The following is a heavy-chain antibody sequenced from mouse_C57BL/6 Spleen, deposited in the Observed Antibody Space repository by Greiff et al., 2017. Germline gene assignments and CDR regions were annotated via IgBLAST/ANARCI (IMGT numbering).Heavy chain of an antibody. CDR3: ARDLGFDY. D-gene: IGHD4-1*01. J-gene: IGHJ2*01. Sequence: EVMLVESEGGLVQPGSSMKLSCTASGFTFSDYYMAWVRQVPGKGLEWVANINYDGSSTYYLDSLKSRFIISRDNAKNILYLQMSSLKSDDTATYYCARDLGFDYWGQGTTLTVSS. CDR1: GFTFSDYY. V-gene: IGHV5-16*01. CDR2: INYDGSST.